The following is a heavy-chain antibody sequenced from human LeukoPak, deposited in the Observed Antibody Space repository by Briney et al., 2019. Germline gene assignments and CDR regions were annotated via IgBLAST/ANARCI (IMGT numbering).Heavy chain of an antibody. J-gene: IGHJ3*02. CDR2: IFPIFGTA. CDR1: GGTFSSYA. CDR3: ASQSQQQLVTFDI. D-gene: IGHD6-13*01. Sequence: SVKVSCKASGGTFSSYAISWVRQAPGQGLEWMGGIFPIFGTANYAQKFQGRVTITTDESTSTAYMELSSLRSEDTAVYYCASQSQQQLVTFDIWGQGTMVTVSS. V-gene: IGHV1-69*05.